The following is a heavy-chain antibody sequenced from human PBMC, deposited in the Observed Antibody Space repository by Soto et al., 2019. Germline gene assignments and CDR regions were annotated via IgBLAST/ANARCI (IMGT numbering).Heavy chain of an antibody. V-gene: IGHV1-46*01. Sequence: ASVKVSCKASGYTFTSYYIHWVRQAPGQGLEWMGIINPSGGSTSYAQKFQGRVTMTRDTSTSTVYMELSSLRSEDTAVYYCARVFEGSGYDLPYYYYGMDVWGQGTTVTVSS. CDR2: INPSGGST. CDR1: GYTFTSYY. J-gene: IGHJ6*02. CDR3: ARVFEGSGYDLPYYYYGMDV. D-gene: IGHD5-12*01.